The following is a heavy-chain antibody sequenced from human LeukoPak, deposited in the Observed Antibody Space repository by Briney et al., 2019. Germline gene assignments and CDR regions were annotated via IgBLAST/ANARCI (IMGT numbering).Heavy chain of an antibody. CDR2: IQSKTYGEGT. J-gene: IGHJ4*02. D-gene: IGHD2-2*01. CDR1: GLSFGDYG. CDR3: TASDHLYCSSSSCHFDY. V-gene: IGHV3-49*04. Sequence: PGGSLRLSCTPSGLSFGDYGMSWVRQAPGKGLEWVSFIQSKTYGEGTMYAASVRGRFTISRDDSRSTAYLQMNCQKTEDTAVYYCTASDHLYCSSSSCHFDYWGQGTLVTVAS.